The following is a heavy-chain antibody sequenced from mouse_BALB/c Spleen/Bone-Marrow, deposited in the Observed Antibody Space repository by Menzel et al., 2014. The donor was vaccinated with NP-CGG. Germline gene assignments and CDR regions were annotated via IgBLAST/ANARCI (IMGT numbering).Heavy chain of an antibody. CDR3: TRGYGNYALYYYAMDY. CDR2: IDPANGNT. V-gene: IGHV14-3*02. Sequence: EVKLMESGAELVKPGASVKLSCTASGYNIKDTYMHWVKQRPEQGLEWIGRIDPANGNTKYDPKFQGKATITADTSSNTAYLQLSSLTSEDTAVYYCTRGYGNYALYYYAMDYWGQGTSVTVSP. J-gene: IGHJ4*01. D-gene: IGHD2-10*02. CDR1: GYNIKDTY.